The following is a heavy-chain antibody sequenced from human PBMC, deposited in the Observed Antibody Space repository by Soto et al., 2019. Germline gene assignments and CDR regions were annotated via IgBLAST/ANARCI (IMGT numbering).Heavy chain of an antibody. CDR3: ARMIAAAGTFDY. J-gene: IGHJ4*02. Sequence: GSGPTLVNPTQTLTLTCTFSGFSLSTSGMCVSWIRQPPGKALEWLARIDWDDDKYYSTSLKTRLTISKDTSKNQVVLTMTNMDPVDTATYYCARMIAAAGTFDYWGQGTLVTVSS. D-gene: IGHD6-13*01. V-gene: IGHV2-70*11. CDR1: GFSLSTSGMC. CDR2: IDWDDDK.